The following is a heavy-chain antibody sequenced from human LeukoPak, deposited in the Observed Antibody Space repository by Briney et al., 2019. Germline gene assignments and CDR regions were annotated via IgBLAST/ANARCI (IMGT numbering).Heavy chain of an antibody. V-gene: IGHV3-66*02. CDR2: HYRGGST. CDR3: ARTWPFFEVSSMDV. J-gene: IGHJ6*02. CDR1: GFTVSSNY. D-gene: IGHD3-3*01. Sequence: PGGSLRLPCPASGFTVSSNYMSWVRPAPGKGLEWVSVHYRGGSTYLAHSVQDRFNNSSDNSKNALYLQMDSLRAEGTAVYYCARTWPFFEVSSMDVWGQGTTVTVSS.